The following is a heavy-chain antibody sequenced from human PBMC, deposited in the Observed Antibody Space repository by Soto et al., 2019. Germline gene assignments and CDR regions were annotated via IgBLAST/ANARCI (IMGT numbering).Heavy chain of an antibody. CDR2: INAGNGNT. Sequence: QVQLVQSGAEEKKPGASVWVSCKASGYTFTDYAMHWVRQAPGQRLEWMGWINAGNGNTKYSQKFQGRVTITRDTSATTAYMELSSLRSEDTAVYYCARGGERLDFDRWGRGTLVTVSS. J-gene: IGHJ2*01. CDR3: ARGGERLDFDR. D-gene: IGHD1-26*01. CDR1: GYTFTDYA. V-gene: IGHV1-3*05.